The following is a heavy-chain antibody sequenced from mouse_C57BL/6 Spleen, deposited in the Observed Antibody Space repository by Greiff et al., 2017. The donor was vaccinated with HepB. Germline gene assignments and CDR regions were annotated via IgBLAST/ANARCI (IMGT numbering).Heavy chain of an antibody. CDR3: ARPLPGSYYFDY. Sequence: QVQLQQSGPELVKPGASVKISCKASGYAFSSSWMNWVKQRPGKGLEWIGRIYPGDGDTNYNGKFKGKATLTADKSSSTAYMQLSSLTSEDSAVYFCARPLPGSYYFDYWGQGTTLTVSS. V-gene: IGHV1-82*01. CDR1: GYAFSSSW. J-gene: IGHJ2*01. CDR2: IYPGDGDT.